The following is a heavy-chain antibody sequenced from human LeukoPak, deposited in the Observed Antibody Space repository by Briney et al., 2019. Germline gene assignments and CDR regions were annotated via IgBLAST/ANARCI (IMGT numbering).Heavy chain of an antibody. J-gene: IGHJ6*03. CDR1: GFTFSSYE. CDR2: ISSSGSTI. CDR3: ARDRGSGSYYYYYYYMDV. V-gene: IGHV3-48*03. Sequence: PGGSLRLSCAASGFTFSSYEMNWVRQAPGKGLEWVSYISSSGSTIYYADSVKGRFTISRDNAKNSLYLQMNSLRAEDTAVYYCARDRGSGSYYYYYYYMDVWGKGTTVTISS. D-gene: IGHD3-10*01.